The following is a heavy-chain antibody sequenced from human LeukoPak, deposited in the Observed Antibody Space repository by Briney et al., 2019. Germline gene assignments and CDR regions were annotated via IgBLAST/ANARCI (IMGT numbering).Heavy chain of an antibody. Sequence: ASVKVSCKASGYTFTGYYMHWVRQAPGQGLEWMGWINPNSGGTNYAQKFQGRVTMTRDTSISTAYMELSRLRSADTAVSYCAREDYYYDSSGPDYWGQGTLVTVSS. J-gene: IGHJ4*02. CDR2: INPNSGGT. CDR3: AREDYYYDSSGPDY. CDR1: GYTFTGYY. D-gene: IGHD3-22*01. V-gene: IGHV1-2*02.